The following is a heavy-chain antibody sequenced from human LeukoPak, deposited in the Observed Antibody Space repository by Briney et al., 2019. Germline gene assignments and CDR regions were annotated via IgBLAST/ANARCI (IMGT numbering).Heavy chain of an antibody. V-gene: IGHV4-39*07. CDR1: GGSISSSSYY. CDR3: ARVGCSGGSCYPKYYYYMDV. D-gene: IGHD2-15*01. CDR2: IYYSGST. J-gene: IGHJ6*03. Sequence: SETLSLTCTVSGGSISSSSYYWGWIRQPPGKGLEWIGSIYYSGSTYYNPSLKSRVTISVDTSKNQFSLKLSSVTAADTAVYYCARVGCSGGSCYPKYYYYMDVWGKGTTVTVSS.